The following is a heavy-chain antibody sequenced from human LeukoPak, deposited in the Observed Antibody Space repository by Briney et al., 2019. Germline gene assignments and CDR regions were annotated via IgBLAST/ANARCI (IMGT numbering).Heavy chain of an antibody. D-gene: IGHD6-19*01. CDR1: GGSFSGYY. V-gene: IGHV4-34*01. CDR2: INHSGST. J-gene: IGHJ4*02. CDR3: ARDRADSSGYEY. Sequence: PSETLSLTCAVYGGSFSGYYWSWIRQPPGKGLEWIGEINHSGSTNYNPSLKSRVTISVDTSKNRFSLKLSSVTAADTAVYYCARDRADSSGYEYWGQGTLVTVSS.